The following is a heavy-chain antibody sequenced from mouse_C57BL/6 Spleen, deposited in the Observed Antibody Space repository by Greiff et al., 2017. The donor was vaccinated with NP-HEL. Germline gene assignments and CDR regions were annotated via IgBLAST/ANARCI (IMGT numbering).Heavy chain of an antibody. Sequence: QVQLKESGAELVRPGASVTLSCKASGYTFTDYEMHWVKQTPVHGLEWIGAIDPETGGTAYNQKFKGKAILTADKSSSTAYMELRSLTSEDSAVYYCTSRDPTGWYFDVWGTGTTVTVSS. J-gene: IGHJ1*03. CDR3: TSRDPTGWYFDV. CDR2: IDPETGGT. D-gene: IGHD2-10*01. CDR1: GYTFTDYE. V-gene: IGHV1-15*01.